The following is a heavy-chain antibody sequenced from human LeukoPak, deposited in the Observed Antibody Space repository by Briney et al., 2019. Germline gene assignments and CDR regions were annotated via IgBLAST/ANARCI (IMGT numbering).Heavy chain of an antibody. CDR1: GYSFTNYW. CDR2: IYPGDSDT. CDR3: ARHPLAAGGTSLDI. V-gene: IGHV5-51*01. J-gene: IGHJ3*02. Sequence: GESLKSSCKGSGYSFTNYWIGWVRQMPGKGLEWMGIIYPGDSDTRYSPSFQVQVTISADKSISTAYLQWSSLKASDTAMYYCARHPLAAGGTSLDIWGQGTMVTVSS. D-gene: IGHD6-13*01.